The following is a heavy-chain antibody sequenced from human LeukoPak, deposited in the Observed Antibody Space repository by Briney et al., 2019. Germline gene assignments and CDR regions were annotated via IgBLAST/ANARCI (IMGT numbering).Heavy chain of an antibody. CDR1: GYTLTELS. CDR3: ATMIVVVRVFDY. Sequence: ASLKVSCKVSGYTLTELSRHWVGQARGKGLEWMVGLDPEDGETIYPQKFQGRVTMTEDTSTATAYMELSSLRSEDTAVYYCATMIVVVRVFDYWGQGTLVAVSS. J-gene: IGHJ4*02. D-gene: IGHD3-22*01. CDR2: LDPEDGET. V-gene: IGHV1-24*01.